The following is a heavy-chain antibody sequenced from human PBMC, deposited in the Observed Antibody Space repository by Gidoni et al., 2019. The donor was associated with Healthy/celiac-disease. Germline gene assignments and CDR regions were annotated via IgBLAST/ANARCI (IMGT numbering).Heavy chain of an antibody. CDR2: ISSSSSTI. V-gene: IGHV3-48*01. D-gene: IGHD2-15*01. Sequence: VLEWVSYISSSSSTIYYADSVKGRFTISRDNAKNSLYLQMNSLRAEDTAVYYCARAVGSGYWGQGTLVTVSS. J-gene: IGHJ4*02. CDR3: ARAVGSGY.